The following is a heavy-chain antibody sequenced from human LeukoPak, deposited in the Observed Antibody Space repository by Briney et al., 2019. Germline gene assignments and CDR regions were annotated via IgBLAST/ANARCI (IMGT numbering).Heavy chain of an antibody. V-gene: IGHV3-30*18. J-gene: IGHJ4*02. CDR2: ISKDGDYE. CDR1: GITFSNYE. CDR3: AKGPLRGTAAAIDY. D-gene: IGHD2-2*01. Sequence: GGSLRLSCAASGITFSNYEFHWVRQAPGKGPQWVAVISKDGDYEYSIDSEKGRFTISRDNSKNMVYLQMSSLTVEDTAVYYCAKGPLRGTAAAIDYWGQGTLVTVSS.